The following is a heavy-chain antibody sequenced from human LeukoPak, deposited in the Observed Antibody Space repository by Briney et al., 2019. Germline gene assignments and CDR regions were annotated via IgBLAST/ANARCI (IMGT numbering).Heavy chain of an antibody. CDR2: INPNSGVT. CDR3: ARGSVLRFLEWLYYFDY. Sequence: ASVTVSCRASGYTFSGFYMNWLRQAPGQGPEGMGWINPNSGVTNYAQKFQGRVTMTRDTSITTAYMELSRLRSDDTAVYYCARGSVLRFLEWLYYFDYWGQGTLVTVSS. J-gene: IGHJ4*02. V-gene: IGHV1-2*02. D-gene: IGHD3-3*01. CDR1: GYTFSGFY.